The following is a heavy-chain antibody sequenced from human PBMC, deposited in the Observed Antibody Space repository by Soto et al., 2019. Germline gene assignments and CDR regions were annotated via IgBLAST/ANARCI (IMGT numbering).Heavy chain of an antibody. CDR2: IIPILGTA. J-gene: IGHJ3*02. V-gene: IGHV1-69*06. CDR1: GGTFSSYA. Sequence: RASVKVSCKASGGTFSSYAISWVRQAPGQGLEWMGGIIPILGTANYAQKFQGRVTITADKSTSTAYMELSSLRSEDTAVYYCARGHSGWYAFDIWGQGTMVTVSS. D-gene: IGHD6-19*01. CDR3: ARGHSGWYAFDI.